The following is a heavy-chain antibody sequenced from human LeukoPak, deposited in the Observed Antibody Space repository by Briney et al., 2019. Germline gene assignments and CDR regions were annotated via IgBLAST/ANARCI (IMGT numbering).Heavy chain of an antibody. CDR3: ARQVQYRSGYFPPDP. D-gene: IGHD6-19*01. Sequence: GGSLRLSCAASGFTFSSYGMHWVRQAPDKGLEWVTVISYDGSNKYYADSVKGRFTISRDNSKNTLYLQMNSLTAEDTAVYYCARQVQYRSGYFPPDPWGQGTLVTVSS. CDR1: GFTFSSYG. J-gene: IGHJ5*02. V-gene: IGHV3-30*03. CDR2: ISYDGSNK.